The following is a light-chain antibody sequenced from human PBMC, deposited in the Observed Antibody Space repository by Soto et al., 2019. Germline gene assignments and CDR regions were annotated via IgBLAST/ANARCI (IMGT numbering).Light chain of an antibody. CDR3: SSYTSSSPRV. Sequence: QSVLTQPASVSGSPGQSITISCTGTSSDVGGYNYVSWYQQHPGKAPKLMIYEVSNRPSGVSNRFSGSKSGNTASLTISGLQAGDEADYYCSSYTSSSPRVFGTGTKVTVL. J-gene: IGLJ1*01. CDR1: SSDVGGYNY. V-gene: IGLV2-14*01. CDR2: EVS.